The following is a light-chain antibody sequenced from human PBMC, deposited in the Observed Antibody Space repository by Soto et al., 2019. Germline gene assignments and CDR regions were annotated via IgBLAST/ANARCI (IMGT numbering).Light chain of an antibody. CDR2: DVS. J-gene: IGLJ1*01. Sequence: QSVLTQPASVSGSPGQSITISCTGTSSDVGAYNYVSWYQQHPGKAPELMIYDVSNRPSGVSNRFSGSKSGNTASLTISGLQAEDEADYYCSSYTTSANYVFGTGTKVTV. V-gene: IGLV2-14*01. CDR3: SSYTTSANYV. CDR1: SSDVGAYNY.